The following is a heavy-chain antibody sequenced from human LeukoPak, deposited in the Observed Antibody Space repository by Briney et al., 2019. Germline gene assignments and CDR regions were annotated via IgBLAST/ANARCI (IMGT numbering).Heavy chain of an antibody. CDR3: ARSSGWSYYFDY. J-gene: IGHJ4*02. Sequence: ASVNVSCKASGGAFSSYAISWVRQAPGQGLVWMGGIIPIFGTANYAQKFQGRVTITADESTSTAYMELSSLRSEDTAVYYCARSSGWSYYFDYWGQGTLVTVSS. CDR1: GGAFSSYA. D-gene: IGHD6-19*01. CDR2: IIPIFGTA. V-gene: IGHV1-69*13.